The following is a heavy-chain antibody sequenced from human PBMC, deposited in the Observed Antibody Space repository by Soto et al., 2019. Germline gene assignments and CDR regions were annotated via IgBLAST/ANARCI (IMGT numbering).Heavy chain of an antibody. CDR2: VSHDGRNT. J-gene: IGHJ4*02. CDR1: AFTFSDYV. V-gene: IGHV3-30*18. D-gene: IGHD6-19*01. Sequence: VQLVESGGGVVQPGRSLRLSCAASAFTFSDYVMHWVRQAPGKGLEWVAVVSHDGRNTHYADSVKGRFTISRDSSKNTVSLEMTSLRAEDTAVYYCAKGGRQWLVTSDFNYWGQGALVTVSS. CDR3: AKGGRQWLVTSDFNY.